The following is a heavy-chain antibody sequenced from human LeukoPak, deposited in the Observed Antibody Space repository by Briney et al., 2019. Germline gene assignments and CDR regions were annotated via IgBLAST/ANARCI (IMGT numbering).Heavy chain of an antibody. V-gene: IGHV6-1*01. CDR1: GVSFSSNSVT. CDR2: TYYRSTWYN. Sequence: SQTLSLTCAISGVSFSSNSVTGNWITQSRSGGVEGLGRTYYRSTWYNDYAVSVRGRIAVNPDTSKNQFSLHLNSVTPEDTAVYYCARRPTQYDCFDPWGQGILVTVSS. D-gene: IGHD2-2*01. J-gene: IGHJ5*02. CDR3: ARRPTQYDCFDP.